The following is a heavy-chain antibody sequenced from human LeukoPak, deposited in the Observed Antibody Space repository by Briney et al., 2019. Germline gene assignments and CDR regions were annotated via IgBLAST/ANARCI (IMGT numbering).Heavy chain of an antibody. CDR1: GGSISSYY. CDR2: INHSGST. V-gene: IGHV4-34*01. Sequence: SETLSLTCTVSGGSISSYYWSWIRQPPGKGLEWIGEINHSGSTNYNPSLKSRVTISVDTSKNQFSLKLSSVTAADTAVYYCARLGYYYGSGGNYWGQGTLVTVSS. D-gene: IGHD3-10*01. J-gene: IGHJ4*02. CDR3: ARLGYYYGSGGNY.